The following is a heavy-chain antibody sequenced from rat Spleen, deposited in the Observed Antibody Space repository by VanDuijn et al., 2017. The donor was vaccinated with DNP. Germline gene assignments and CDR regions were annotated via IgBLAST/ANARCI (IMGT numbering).Heavy chain of an antibody. Sequence: QVQLKESGPGLVQPSQTLSLTCTVSGFSLTSYGVSWVRQPPGKGLEWMGIIWTGGTTDYNSVLKSRLNITRDTSKSQVFLKMDSLQTEDIGTYYCVGGQLGFDYWGQGVMVTVSS. V-gene: IGHV2-30*01. CDR2: IWTGGTT. CDR1: GFSLTSYG. CDR3: VGGQLGFDY. D-gene: IGHD1-2*01. J-gene: IGHJ2*01.